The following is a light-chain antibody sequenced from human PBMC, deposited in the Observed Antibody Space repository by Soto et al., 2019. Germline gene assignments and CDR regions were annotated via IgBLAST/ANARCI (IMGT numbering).Light chain of an antibody. CDR1: QSISSSY. J-gene: IGKJ1*01. CDR2: AAS. V-gene: IGKV3-20*01. Sequence: EIVLTQSPGTLSLSPGERATLSCRASQSISSSYLAWYQQKPGQAPRLLVYAASSRATGIPARFSGSGSGTDFTLTISRLEPEDFALYYCQQYSSTFWTFGQGTKVEIK. CDR3: QQYSSTFWT.